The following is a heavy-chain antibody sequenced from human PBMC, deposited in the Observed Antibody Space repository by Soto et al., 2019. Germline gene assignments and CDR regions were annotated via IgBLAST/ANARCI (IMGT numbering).Heavy chain of an antibody. CDR1: GGSISSGDYY. Sequence: QVQLQESGPGLVKPSQTLSLTCTVSGGSISSGDYYWSWIRQPPGKGLEWIGKIYYSGSTNYNPSLKSRVIMSVDTSKNQFSLRLNSVTAADTAVYYCARDRRFHYDSSGYYLSGYYYYGMDVWGQGTTVTVS. CDR2: IYYSGST. D-gene: IGHD3-22*01. V-gene: IGHV4-30-4*01. CDR3: ARDRRFHYDSSGYYLSGYYYYGMDV. J-gene: IGHJ6*02.